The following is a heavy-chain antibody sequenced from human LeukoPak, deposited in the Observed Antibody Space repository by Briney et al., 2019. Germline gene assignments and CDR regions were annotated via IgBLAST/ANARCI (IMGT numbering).Heavy chain of an antibody. D-gene: IGHD5-18*01. CDR3: AKFGIQLWHFDY. V-gene: IGHV3-23*01. J-gene: IGHJ4*02. CDR1: GFTFSSYA. CDR2: ISGSGGST. Sequence: GGSLRPSCAASGFTFSSYAMSWVRQAPGKGLEWVSAISGSGGSTYYADSVKGRFTISRDNSKNTLYLQMNSLRAEDTAVYYCAKFGIQLWHFDYWGQGTLVTVSS.